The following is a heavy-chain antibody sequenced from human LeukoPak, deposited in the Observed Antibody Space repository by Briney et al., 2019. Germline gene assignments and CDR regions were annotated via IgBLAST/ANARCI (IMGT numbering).Heavy chain of an antibody. CDR3: ARDPDTVLRFLEWPNAFDI. J-gene: IGHJ3*02. V-gene: IGHV3-66*01. CDR2: IYSGGST. D-gene: IGHD3-3*01. Sequence: AGGSLRLSCAASGFTVSNNYMSWVRQAPGKGLEWVSLIYSGGSTSYADSVKGRFTISRDNAKNSLYLQMNSLRAEDTAVYYCARDPDTVLRFLEWPNAFDIWGQGTMVTVSS. CDR1: GFTVSNNY.